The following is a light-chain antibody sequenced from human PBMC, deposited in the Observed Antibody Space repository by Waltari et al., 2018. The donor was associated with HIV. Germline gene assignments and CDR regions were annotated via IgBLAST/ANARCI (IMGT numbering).Light chain of an antibody. J-gene: IGLJ1*01. V-gene: IGLV2-14*01. CDR2: DVR. CDR1: VGEFGPYNF. CDR3: SSNIRQGDAYV. Sequence: QSVFTQPASMSRSPGQSITIPCTRSVGEFGPYNFVSWFQKYPAQAPTLIIFDVRSRPSWVSSRFSCSKSGNSASLTNSGLQAEEEAIYFCSSNIRQGDAYVFESGT.